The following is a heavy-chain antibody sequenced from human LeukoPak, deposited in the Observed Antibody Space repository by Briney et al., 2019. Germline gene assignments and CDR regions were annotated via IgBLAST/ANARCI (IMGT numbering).Heavy chain of an antibody. CDR2: IKSKTDGGTT. CDR3: TTVVVSSSWYPETHY. Sequence: GGSLRLSCAASGFTFSNAWMSWVRQAPGKGLEWVGRIKSKTDGGTTDYAAPVKGRFTISRDDSKNTLYLQMNSLKTEDTAVYYCTTVVVSSSWYPETHYWGQGTLVTVSS. D-gene: IGHD6-13*01. V-gene: IGHV3-15*01. J-gene: IGHJ4*02. CDR1: GFTFSNAW.